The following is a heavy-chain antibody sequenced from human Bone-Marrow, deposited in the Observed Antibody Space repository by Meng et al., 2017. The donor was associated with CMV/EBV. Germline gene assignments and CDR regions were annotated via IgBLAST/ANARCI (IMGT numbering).Heavy chain of an antibody. Sequence: GESLKISCADSGYSFNSYSMSWVRQVPGKGLEWVAFIRYDGSNKYYADSVKGRFTISRDNSKNTLYLQMNSLRAEDTAVYYCAKDLLSGSYPENAFDIWGQGTMVTVSS. V-gene: IGHV3-30*02. D-gene: IGHD1-26*01. CDR2: IRYDGSNK. J-gene: IGHJ3*02. CDR3: AKDLLSGSYPENAFDI. CDR1: GYSFNSYS.